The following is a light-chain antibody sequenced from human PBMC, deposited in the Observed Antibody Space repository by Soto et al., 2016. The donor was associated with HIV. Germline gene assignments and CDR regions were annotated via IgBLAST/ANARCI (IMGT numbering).Light chain of an antibody. Sequence: DIQMTQSPSSLSASVGDRVTITCRASQGIKNELGWYQQKPGEAPKLLIYSASTLGSGVPLRFSGSGSGTDFTLTINSLQPEDFATYYCQQSYTTPRTFGGGTKVEIK. V-gene: IGKV1-39*01. CDR1: QGIKNE. J-gene: IGKJ4*01. CDR3: QQSYTTPRT. CDR2: SAS.